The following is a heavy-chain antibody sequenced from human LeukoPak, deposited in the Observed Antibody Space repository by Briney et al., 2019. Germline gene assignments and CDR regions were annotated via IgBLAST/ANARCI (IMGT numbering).Heavy chain of an antibody. CDR1: GFTFSSYA. D-gene: IGHD5-24*01. Sequence: PGGSLRLSCAASGFTFSSYAMHWVRQASGKGLEWVAVISYDGSNKYYADSVKGRFTISRDNSKNTLYLQMNSLRAEDTAVYYCAGEMATLDAFDIWGQGTMVTVSS. J-gene: IGHJ3*02. V-gene: IGHV3-30-3*01. CDR3: AGEMATLDAFDI. CDR2: ISYDGSNK.